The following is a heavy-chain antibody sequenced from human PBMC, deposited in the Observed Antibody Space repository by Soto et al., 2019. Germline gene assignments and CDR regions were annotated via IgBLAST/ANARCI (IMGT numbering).Heavy chain of an antibody. J-gene: IGHJ6*02. CDR1: GDSVSSNSAA. V-gene: IGHV6-1*01. CDR3: ARTPPLRFLEGHKYYYGMDV. D-gene: IGHD3-3*01. CDR2: TYYRSKWYN. Sequence: PSQTLSLTCAISGDSVSSNSAAWNCIRQSPSRGLEWLGRTYYRSKWYNDYAVSVKSRITINPDTSKNQFSLQLNSVTPEDTAVYYCARTPPLRFLEGHKYYYGMDVWGQGTTVTVSS.